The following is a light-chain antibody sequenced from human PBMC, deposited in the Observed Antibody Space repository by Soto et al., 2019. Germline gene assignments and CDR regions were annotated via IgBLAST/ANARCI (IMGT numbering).Light chain of an antibody. J-gene: IGKJ1*01. V-gene: IGKV3-15*01. CDR1: QSVSRN. CDR3: QQYNKWPET. CDR2: GAS. Sequence: EILMTQSPATLSVSPGERATLSCRASQSVSRNLAWYQQKPGQAPRLLIYGASTRATDTPVRFSGSGSGTEFTLTISSLQSEDFAVYYCQQYNKWPETFGQGTKVEIK.